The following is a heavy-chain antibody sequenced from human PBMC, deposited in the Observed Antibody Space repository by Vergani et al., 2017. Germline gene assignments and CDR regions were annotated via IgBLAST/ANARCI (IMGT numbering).Heavy chain of an antibody. CDR1: GFTFDDYA. J-gene: IGHJ3*02. D-gene: IGHD3-3*01. CDR3: AKKERFLEWLPDDAFDI. CDR2: ISWNSGSI. V-gene: IGHV3-9*01. Sequence: EVQLVESGGGLVQPGRSLRLSCAASGFTFDDYAMHWVRQAPWKGLEWVSGISWNSGSIGYADSVKGRFTISRDNAKNSLYLQMNSLRAEDTALYYCAKKERFLEWLPDDAFDIWGQGTMVTVSS.